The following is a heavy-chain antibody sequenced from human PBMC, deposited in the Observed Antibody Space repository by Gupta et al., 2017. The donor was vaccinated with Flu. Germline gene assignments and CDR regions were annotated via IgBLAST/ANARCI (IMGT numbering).Heavy chain of an antibody. CDR2: ISSSRSTI. CDR1: GFTFSSYS. D-gene: IGHD4-17*01. V-gene: IGHV3-48*02. CDR3: AYWGEKYGDPQSYYFDY. Sequence: EVQLVESGGGLVQPGGSLRLSCAASGFTFSSYSMNWVRPAPGKGLEWVSYISSSRSTIYYADSGKGRFTISRDNAKNSLYLQMNSLRDEDTAVYYCAYWGEKYGDPQSYYFDYWGQGTLVTVSS. J-gene: IGHJ4*02.